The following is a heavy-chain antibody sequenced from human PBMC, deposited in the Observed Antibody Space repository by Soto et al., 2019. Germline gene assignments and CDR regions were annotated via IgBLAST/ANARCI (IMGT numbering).Heavy chain of an antibody. CDR2: ISNDGSST. V-gene: IGHV3-74*01. J-gene: IGHJ3*02. CDR3: ARDTNYYDSSYHFSADAFDI. Sequence: EVQLVESGGGIVQPGGSLRLYCAASGFTSSSYWIHWVRQAPGKGLVWVSRISNDGSSTNYADSVKGRFTISRENAKNTLHLQMNSLRAQDTAVYYCARDTNYYDSSYHFSADAFDIWGQGTMVTVSS. CDR1: GFTSSSYW. D-gene: IGHD3-22*01.